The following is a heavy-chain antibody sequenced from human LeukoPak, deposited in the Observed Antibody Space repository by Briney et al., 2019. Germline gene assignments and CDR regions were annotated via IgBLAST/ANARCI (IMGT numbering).Heavy chain of an antibody. Sequence: KPSETLSLTCTVSGGSISSSSYYWGWIRQPPGKGLEWIGSIYYSGSTYYNPSLKSRVTISVDTSKNQFSLKLSSVTAADTAVYYCARRAYSGSYYYFDYWGQGTLVTVSS. J-gene: IGHJ4*02. D-gene: IGHD1-26*01. V-gene: IGHV4-39*01. CDR2: IYYSGST. CDR1: GGSISSSSYY. CDR3: ARRAYSGSYYYFDY.